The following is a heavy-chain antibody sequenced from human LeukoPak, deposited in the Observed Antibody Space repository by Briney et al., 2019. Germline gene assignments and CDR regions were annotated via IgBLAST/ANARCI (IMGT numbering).Heavy chain of an antibody. CDR2: ISYDGSNK. CDR1: GFTFSSYA. CDR3: AKANVPAAGDY. V-gene: IGHV3-30-3*01. D-gene: IGHD6-13*01. Sequence: PGRSLRLSCAASGFTFSSYAMHWVRQAPGKGLEWVAVISYDGSNKYYADSVKGRFTISRDNSKNTLYLQMNSLRAEDTAVYYCAKANVPAAGDYWGQGTLVTVSS. J-gene: IGHJ4*02.